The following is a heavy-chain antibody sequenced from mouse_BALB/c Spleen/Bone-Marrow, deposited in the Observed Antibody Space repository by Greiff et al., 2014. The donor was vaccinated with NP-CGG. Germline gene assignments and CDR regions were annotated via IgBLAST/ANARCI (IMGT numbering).Heavy chain of an antibody. CDR1: GYTFTSYW. Sequence: GSELVRPGASVKLSCKASGYTFTSYWMHWVKQRPGQGLEWIGNIYPGSGSTNYDEKFKSKATLTVDTSSSTAYMQLSSLTSEDSAVYYCTRRRGNYYYFAYWGQGTTLPVSS. CDR2: IYPGSGST. V-gene: IGHV1S22*01. D-gene: IGHD2-1*01. J-gene: IGHJ2*01. CDR3: TRRRGNYYYFAY.